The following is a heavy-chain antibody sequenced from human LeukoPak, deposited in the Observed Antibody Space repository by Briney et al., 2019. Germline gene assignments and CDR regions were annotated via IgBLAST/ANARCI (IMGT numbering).Heavy chain of an antibody. CDR1: GYTFTSYN. Sequence: ASVKVSCKTSGYTFTSYNMHWVRQAPGQGLEWMGVFKHSDNSPSYAQKFQGRGTMTSDTSTSTVYMELSGLSSGDTAVYFCTREHHLGGDYWGPGTLVTVSS. CDR2: FKHSDNSP. V-gene: IGHV1-46*01. J-gene: IGHJ4*02. CDR3: TREHHLGGDY. D-gene: IGHD3-16*01.